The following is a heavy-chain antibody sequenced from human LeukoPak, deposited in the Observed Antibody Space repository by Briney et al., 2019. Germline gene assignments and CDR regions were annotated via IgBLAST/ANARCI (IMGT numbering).Heavy chain of an antibody. V-gene: IGHV4-39*07. J-gene: IGHJ4*02. CDR1: GGSISSSSYY. CDR3: AREQPRPSDFWSGYLDY. D-gene: IGHD3-3*01. Sequence: SETLSLTCTVSGGSISSSSYYWGWIRQPPGKGLEWIGSIYYSGSTYYNPSLKSRVTISVDTSKNQFSLKLSSVTAADTAVYYCAREQPRPSDFWSGYLDYWGQGTLVTVSS. CDR2: IYYSGST.